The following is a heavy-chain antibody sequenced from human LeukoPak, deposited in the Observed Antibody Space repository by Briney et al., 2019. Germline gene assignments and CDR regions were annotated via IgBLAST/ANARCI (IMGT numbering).Heavy chain of an antibody. Sequence: GASVKVSCRASGYTFTSYGISWVRQAPRQGLEWMGWISAYSGNTNYAQKLQGRVTMTTDTSTSTAYMELRSLRSDDTAVYYCARDHSAISLDYWGQGTLVTVSS. CDR2: ISAYSGNT. J-gene: IGHJ4*02. CDR3: ARDHSAISLDY. V-gene: IGHV1-18*01. CDR1: GYTFTSYG. D-gene: IGHD3-9*01.